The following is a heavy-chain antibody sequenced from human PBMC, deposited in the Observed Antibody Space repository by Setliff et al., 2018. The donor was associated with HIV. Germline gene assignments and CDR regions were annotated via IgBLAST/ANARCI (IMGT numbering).Heavy chain of an antibody. CDR2: IYYSGTT. CDR3: ASPKERYYYGSGTNVREYYGMDV. CDR1: GGSISSSSYY. J-gene: IGHJ6*02. D-gene: IGHD3-10*01. Sequence: PSETLSLTCTVSGGSISSSSYYWGWIRQPPGKGVEWIGSIYYSGTTYYNPSLKSRITISVDTSKNQFSLKVNSVTAADTAVYYCASPKERYYYGSGTNVREYYGMDVWGQGTTVTVSS. V-gene: IGHV4-39*07.